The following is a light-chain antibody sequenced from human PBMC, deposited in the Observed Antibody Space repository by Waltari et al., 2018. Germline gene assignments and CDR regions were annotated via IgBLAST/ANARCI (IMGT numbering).Light chain of an antibody. Sequence: DIQMTQSPSSLSASVGDRVTITCQASQDIRNNLTWYQQKRWRAPKLLIYDASDLEAGVTIRFSGSGSGTDFTLTISSLQPEDIATYYCQQYDNLPYTFGQGTKLEIK. CDR2: DAS. CDR1: QDIRNN. J-gene: IGKJ2*01. CDR3: QQYDNLPYT. V-gene: IGKV1-33*01.